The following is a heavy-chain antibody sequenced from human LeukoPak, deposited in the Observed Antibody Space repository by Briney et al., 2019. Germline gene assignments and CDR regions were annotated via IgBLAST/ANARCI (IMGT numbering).Heavy chain of an antibody. J-gene: IGHJ4*02. Sequence: GASVKVSCKTSGYTFTDYYMHWVRQAPGQRLEWMGWINSNSGGPKYAQKFQGRVTMTRDTSISTVYMELNTLISDDPPVYYCARYLSGYDYFDYWGQGTLVTVSS. V-gene: IGHV1-2*02. CDR1: GYTFTDYY. D-gene: IGHD5-12*01. CDR2: INSNSGGP. CDR3: ARYLSGYDYFDY.